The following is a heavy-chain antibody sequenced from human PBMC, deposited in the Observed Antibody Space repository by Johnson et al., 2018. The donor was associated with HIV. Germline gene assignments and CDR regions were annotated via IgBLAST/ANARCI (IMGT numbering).Heavy chain of an antibody. J-gene: IGHJ3*02. CDR2: INWNGGRI. CDR1: GFTFSNFG. D-gene: IGHD1-26*01. V-gene: IGHV3-20*04. CDR3: ARRDSGSLSFDI. Sequence: VQLVESGGGVVQPGGSLRLSCAASGFTFSNFGMHWVRQAPGKGLEWVSGINWNGGRIGYADSVKGRCTISSDNVRNSLYLQLNSLRAEDTAFYYCARRDSGSLSFDIWGQGTMVTVSS.